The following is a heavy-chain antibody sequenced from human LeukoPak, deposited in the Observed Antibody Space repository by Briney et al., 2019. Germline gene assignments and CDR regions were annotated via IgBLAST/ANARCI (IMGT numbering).Heavy chain of an antibody. D-gene: IGHD5-12*01. V-gene: IGHV3-74*01. Sequence: TGGSLRLSCAASGFTFSSYWMHWVRQAPGKGLVWVSRINSDGSSTSYADSVKGRFTISRDNAKNTLYLQMNSLRAEDTAVYYCEVIVATMGTDDAFDIWGQGTMVTVSS. J-gene: IGHJ3*02. CDR3: EVIVATMGTDDAFDI. CDR1: GFTFSSYW. CDR2: INSDGSST.